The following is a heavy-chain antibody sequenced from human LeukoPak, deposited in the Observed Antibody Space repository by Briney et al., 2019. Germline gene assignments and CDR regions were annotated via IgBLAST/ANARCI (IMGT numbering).Heavy chain of an antibody. D-gene: IGHD1-26*01. J-gene: IGHJ5*02. Sequence: GGSLRLSCAASGFTFSSYAMHWVRQAPGKGLEYVSAISSNGGSTYYANSVKGRFTISRDNSKNTLYLQMGSLRAEDMAVYYCARDSIVGATGWFDPWGQGTLVTVSS. CDR2: ISSNGGST. CDR3: ARDSIVGATGWFDP. V-gene: IGHV3-64*01. CDR1: GFTFSSYA.